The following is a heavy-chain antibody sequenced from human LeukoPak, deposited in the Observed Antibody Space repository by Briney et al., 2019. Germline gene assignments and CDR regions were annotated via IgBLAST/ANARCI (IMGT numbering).Heavy chain of an antibody. CDR1: GTSFTGYY. CDR2: IDHRGTA. Sequence: SETLSLTCAVYGTSFTGYYWSWIRQPPGKGLEWIGEIDHRGTAKYNPSLKSRVSTSIDTSKNQFSLNLSSVTAADTALYYCATDVATALIDVWGEGTTVIVSS. CDR3: ATDVATALIDV. D-gene: IGHD5-18*01. V-gene: IGHV4-34*01. J-gene: IGHJ6*04.